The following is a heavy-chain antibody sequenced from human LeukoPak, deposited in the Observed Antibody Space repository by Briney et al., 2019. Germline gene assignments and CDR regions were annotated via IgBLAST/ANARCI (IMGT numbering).Heavy chain of an antibody. CDR3: AKGYSTGWYGGVDY. V-gene: IGHV3-30*18. Sequence: PGGSLRLSCAASGFTFSSYGMYWVRQAPGKGLEWVVVISNDGSDKYYADSVKGRFTISRGNSKNTLYLQMNSLRAEDTAVYYCAKGYSTGWYGGVDYWGQGTLVTVSS. J-gene: IGHJ4*02. D-gene: IGHD6-19*01. CDR1: GFTFSSYG. CDR2: ISNDGSDK.